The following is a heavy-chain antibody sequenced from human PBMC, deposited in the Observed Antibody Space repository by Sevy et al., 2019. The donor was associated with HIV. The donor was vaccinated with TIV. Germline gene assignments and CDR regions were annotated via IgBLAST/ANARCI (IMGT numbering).Heavy chain of an antibody. CDR2: IYSTGRS. CDR1: GGSIGGYY. V-gene: IGHV4-4*07. J-gene: IGHJ4*02. Sequence: SETLSLICTVSGGSIGGYYWSWIRQPAGKGLEWIGRIYSTGRSNYHPSLKRRVTMSVDTSKNKFSLRLSSVTAADTAVYFCAREADGYNYVAEFWGQGTLVTVSS. D-gene: IGHD5-12*01. CDR3: AREADGYNYVAEF.